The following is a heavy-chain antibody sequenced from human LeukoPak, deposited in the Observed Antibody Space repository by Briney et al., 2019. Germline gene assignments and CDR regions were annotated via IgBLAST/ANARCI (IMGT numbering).Heavy chain of an antibody. J-gene: IGHJ4*02. V-gene: IGHV4-61*02. CDR1: GGSISSGSYY. CDR2: IYIRGST. Sequence: PSETLSLTCTVSGGSISSGSYYWSWIRQPAGKGLEWIGRIYIRGSTNYNPSLKSRVTISVDTSKNQFSLKLSSVIAADTAVYYCARDREVGATGYYFDYWGQGTLVTVSS. D-gene: IGHD1-26*01. CDR3: ARDREVGATGYYFDY.